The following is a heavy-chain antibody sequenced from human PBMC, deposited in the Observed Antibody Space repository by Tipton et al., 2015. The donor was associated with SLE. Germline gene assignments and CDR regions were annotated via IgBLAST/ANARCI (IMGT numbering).Heavy chain of an antibody. CDR1: GGSFSGYY. CDR2: INHSGGT. CDR3: AREDGIAAAGDY. Sequence: TLSLTCAVYGGSFSGYYWSWIRQPPGKGLEWIGEINHSGGTNYKPSLKSRVTVSVDTSKNQFSLKLSSVTAADTAVYYCAREDGIAAAGDYWGQGTLVTVSS. J-gene: IGHJ4*02. V-gene: IGHV4-34*01. D-gene: IGHD6-13*01.